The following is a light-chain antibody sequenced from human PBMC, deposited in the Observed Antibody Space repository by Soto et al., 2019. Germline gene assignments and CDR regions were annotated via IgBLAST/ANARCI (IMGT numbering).Light chain of an antibody. CDR2: EAS. J-gene: IGKJ5*01. CDR3: QQRSNWQIT. CDR1: QSVNRW. V-gene: IGKV1-5*03. Sequence: DIQMTQSPSTQSASVGDRVTITCRASQSVNRWLARYQQKPGKAPKLLIYEASSLESGVPSRFGGSGSGTEFTLTISSLEPDDFAVYYCQQRSNWQITFGQGTRLEIK.